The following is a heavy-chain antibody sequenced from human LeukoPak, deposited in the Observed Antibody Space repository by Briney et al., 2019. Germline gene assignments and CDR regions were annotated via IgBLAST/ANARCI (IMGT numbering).Heavy chain of an antibody. V-gene: IGHV3-21*01. CDR3: ARGPGGGSYYRTFDY. Sequence: PGGSLRLSCAASGFTFSSYSMNWVRQAPGKGLEWVSSISSSSSYIYYADSVKGRFTISRDNAKNSLYLQMNSLRAEDTAVYYCARGPGGGSYYRTFDYWGQGTLVTVSS. J-gene: IGHJ4*02. CDR1: GFTFSSYS. CDR2: ISSSSSYI. D-gene: IGHD1-26*01.